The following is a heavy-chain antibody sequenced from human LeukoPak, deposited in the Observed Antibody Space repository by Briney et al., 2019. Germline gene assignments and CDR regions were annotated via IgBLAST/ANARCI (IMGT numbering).Heavy chain of an antibody. J-gene: IGHJ5*02. Sequence: GGSLRLSRAASGFTFSSYWMSWVRQAPGKGLEWVANIKHDGSEKYYVDSVKGRFTISRDNAKNSLYLQMNSLRAEDTAVYYCARRLGLGFGEYSNNWFDPWGQGTLVTVSS. CDR2: IKHDGSEK. CDR1: GFTFSSYW. D-gene: IGHD3-10*01. CDR3: ARRLGLGFGEYSNNWFDP. V-gene: IGHV3-7*01.